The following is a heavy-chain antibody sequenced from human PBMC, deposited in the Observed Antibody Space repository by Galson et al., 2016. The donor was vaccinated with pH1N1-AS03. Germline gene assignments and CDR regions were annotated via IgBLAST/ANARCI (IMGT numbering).Heavy chain of an antibody. D-gene: IGHD4-17*01. CDR3: ARAHYNADYVPDF. CDR2: ISAYSGDT. J-gene: IGHJ4*02. V-gene: IGHV1-18*04. CDR1: GYSFPTYS. Sequence: SVKVSCKVSGYSFPTYSFNWVRQAPGQGLEWLGWISAYSGDTHYARKFQGRVTLTTDTYTSTAYMELRSLTSDDTAVYYCARAHYNADYVPDFWGQGTLVTVSS.